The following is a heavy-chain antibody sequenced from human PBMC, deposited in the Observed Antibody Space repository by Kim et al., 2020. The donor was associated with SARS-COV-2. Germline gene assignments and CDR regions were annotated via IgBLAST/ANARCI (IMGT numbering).Heavy chain of an antibody. J-gene: IGHJ4*02. CDR3: ARGNPGGGYII. CDR2: TRNKANSYIT. V-gene: IGHV3-72*01. D-gene: IGHD1-26*01. CDR1: GFSIRDYY. Sequence: GGSLRLSCVASGFSIRDYYMDWVRQAPGKGLEWVGRTRNKANSYITEYAASVKGRFIISRDESENSLFLQIDRLQVDDTAVYFCARGNPGGGYIIWGQGT.